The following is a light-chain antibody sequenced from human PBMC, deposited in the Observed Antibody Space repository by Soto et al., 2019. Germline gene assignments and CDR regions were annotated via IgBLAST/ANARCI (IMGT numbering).Light chain of an antibody. J-gene: IGKJ3*01. V-gene: IGKV1-27*01. Sequence: DIQMTQSPTSLSASVGDRVTITCRASQGIRNYVAWYQQIPGKAPKLLIYAASTLQSGVPSRFTGSGSGTAFTLTINGLQPEDVAPYSCQKYSSVPVFGPGTKVEIK. CDR3: QKYSSVPV. CDR2: AAS. CDR1: QGIRNY.